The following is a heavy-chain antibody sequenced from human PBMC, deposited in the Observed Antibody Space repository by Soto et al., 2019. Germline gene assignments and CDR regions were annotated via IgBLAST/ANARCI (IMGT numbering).Heavy chain of an antibody. CDR2: IYYSGST. Sequence: SETLSLTCTVSGGSISSGCYYWSWIRQHPGKGLEWIGYIYYSGSTYYNPSLKSRVTISVDTSKNQFSLKLSSVTAADTAVYYCARDNYYYYGMDVWGQGTTVTSP. J-gene: IGHJ6*02. CDR3: ARDNYYYYGMDV. V-gene: IGHV4-31*03. CDR1: GGSISSGCYY.